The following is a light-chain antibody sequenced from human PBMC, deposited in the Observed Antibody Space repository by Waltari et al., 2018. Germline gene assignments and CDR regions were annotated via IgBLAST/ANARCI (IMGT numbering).Light chain of an antibody. CDR3: QQFHNWPPWT. CDR2: GAS. Sequence: GERATLSCRASQSVGSNLAWYQQKPGQAPRLLIYGASTRTTGVPARFSGSGSGTEFTLTISSMQSEDFAVYYCQQFHNWPPWTFGQGTKVEIK. J-gene: IGKJ1*01. V-gene: IGKV3-15*01. CDR1: QSVGSN.